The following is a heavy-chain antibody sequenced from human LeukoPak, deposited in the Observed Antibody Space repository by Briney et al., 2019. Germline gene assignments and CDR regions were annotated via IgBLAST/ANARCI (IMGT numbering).Heavy chain of an antibody. CDR2: ISWDGGST. CDR1: GFTFDDYA. CDR3: AKELGSSSCPGGFDY. Sequence: PGGSVRLSCAASGFTFDDYAMHWVRQAPGKGLAWVSLISWDGGSTYYADSVKGRFTISRDNSKNSLYLQMNSLRAEDTALYYCAKELGSSSCPGGFDYWGEGTLVTVSS. J-gene: IGHJ4*02. V-gene: IGHV3-43D*04. D-gene: IGHD6-6*01.